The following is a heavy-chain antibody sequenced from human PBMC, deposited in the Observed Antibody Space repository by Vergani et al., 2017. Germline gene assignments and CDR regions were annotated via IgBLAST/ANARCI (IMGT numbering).Heavy chain of an antibody. CDR1: GFTFSSYS. J-gene: IGHJ4*02. Sequence: VQLVESGGGLVQPGGSLRLSCAASGFTFSSYSMNWVRQAPGKGLEWVAVIWYDGSNKYYADSVKGRFTISRDNSKNTLYLQMNSLRAEDTAVYYCARDLIAVAALDYWGQGTLVTVSS. V-gene: IGHV3-33*08. CDR3: ARDLIAVAALDY. D-gene: IGHD6-19*01. CDR2: IWYDGSNK.